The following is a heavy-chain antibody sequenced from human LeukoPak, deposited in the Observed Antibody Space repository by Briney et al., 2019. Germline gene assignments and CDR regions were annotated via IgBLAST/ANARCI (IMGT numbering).Heavy chain of an antibody. Sequence: ASVKVSCKASGYTFTGYYMHWVRQAPGQGLEWMGWINPNSGGTNYAQKFQGRVTMTRDTSISTAYTELSRLRSDDTAVYYCATDFLGQQLADYWGQGTLVTVSS. V-gene: IGHV1-2*02. CDR2: INPNSGGT. J-gene: IGHJ4*02. CDR1: GYTFTGYY. D-gene: IGHD6-13*01. CDR3: ATDFLGQQLADY.